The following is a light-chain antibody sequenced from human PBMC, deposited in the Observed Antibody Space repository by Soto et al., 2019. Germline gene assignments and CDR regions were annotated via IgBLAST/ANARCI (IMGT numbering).Light chain of an antibody. CDR3: QQYLSSLPT. CDR2: WAS. CDR1: QSVLSSVTNKNY. Sequence: DFVMTQFPDSLAVSLGERATIKCKSSQSVLSSVTNKNYLAWYQQRPGQPPKLLASWASARESGIPDRFSGSGSGTDVTLIIDDLQAEDVAVYYCQQYLSSLPTFGQGTKLEIK. J-gene: IGKJ2*01. V-gene: IGKV4-1*01.